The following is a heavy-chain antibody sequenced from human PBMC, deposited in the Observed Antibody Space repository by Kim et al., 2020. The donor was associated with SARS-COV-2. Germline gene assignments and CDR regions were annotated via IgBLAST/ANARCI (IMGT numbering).Heavy chain of an antibody. J-gene: IGHJ6*02. CDR2: IYYSGST. D-gene: IGHD2-8*01. CDR1: GGSISSYY. CDR3: AREGGYCTNGVCSDYYYYGMDV. V-gene: IGHV4-59*01. Sequence: SETLSLTCTVSGGSISSYYWSWILQPPGKGLEWIGYIYYSGSTNYNPSLKSRVTISVDTSKNQFSLKLSSVTAADTAVYYCAREGGYCTNGVCSDYYYYGMDVWGQGTTVTVSS.